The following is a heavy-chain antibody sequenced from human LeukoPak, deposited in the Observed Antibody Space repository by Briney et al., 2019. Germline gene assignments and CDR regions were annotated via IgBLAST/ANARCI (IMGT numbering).Heavy chain of an antibody. CDR3: AKDRQTTAVVTLGSVFDI. CDR2: ISWNSGNI. J-gene: IGHJ3*02. V-gene: IGHV3-9*03. CDR1: GFTFDDYA. D-gene: IGHD4-23*01. Sequence: PGRSLRLSCAASGFTFDDYAMHWVRQAPGKGLEWVSGISWNSGNIGYADSVKGRFTISRENAKNSLYLQMNSLRVEDMALYYCAKDRQTTAVVTLGSVFDIWGQGTMVTVSS.